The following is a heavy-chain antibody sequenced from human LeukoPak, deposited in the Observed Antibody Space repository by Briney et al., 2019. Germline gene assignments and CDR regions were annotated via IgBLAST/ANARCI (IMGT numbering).Heavy chain of an antibody. CDR2: IYYSGST. CDR3: ARARSKLGLIDY. J-gene: IGHJ4*02. V-gene: IGHV4-59*12. Sequence: SETLSLTCTVSGGSISSYYWSWIRQPPGKGLEWIGYIYYSGSTNYNPSLKSRVTMSVDTSKNQFSLKLSSVTAADTAVYYCARARSKLGLIDYWGQGTLVTVSS. D-gene: IGHD6-13*01. CDR1: GGSISSYY.